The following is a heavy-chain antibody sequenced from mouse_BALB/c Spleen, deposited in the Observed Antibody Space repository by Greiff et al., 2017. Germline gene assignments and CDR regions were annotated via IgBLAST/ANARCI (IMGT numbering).Heavy chain of an antibody. CDR3: ARDRGARARYYAMDY. Sequence: EVNLVESGGGLVKPGGSLKLSCAASGFTFSSYAMSWVRQSPEKRLEWVAEISSGGSYTYYPDTVTGRFTISRDNAKNTLYLEMSSLRSEDTAMYYCARDRGARARYYAMDYWGQGTSVTVSA. V-gene: IGHV5-9-4*01. CDR1: GFTFSSYA. J-gene: IGHJ4*01. D-gene: IGHD3-1*01. CDR2: ISSGGSYT.